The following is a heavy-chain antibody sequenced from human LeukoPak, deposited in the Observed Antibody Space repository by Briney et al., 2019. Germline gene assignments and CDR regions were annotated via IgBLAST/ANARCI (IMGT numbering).Heavy chain of an antibody. J-gene: IGHJ3*02. V-gene: IGHV1-46*01. CDR3: ARGGLTVVVVAANHAFDI. CDR1: GYTFTSYY. D-gene: IGHD2-15*01. CDR2: INPSGGST. Sequence: ASVKVSCKASGYTFTSYYMHWVRQAPGQGLEWMGIINPSGGSTSYAQKFQGRVTMTRDTSTSTVYMELSSLRSEDTAVYYCARGGLTVVVVAANHAFDIWGQGTMVTVS.